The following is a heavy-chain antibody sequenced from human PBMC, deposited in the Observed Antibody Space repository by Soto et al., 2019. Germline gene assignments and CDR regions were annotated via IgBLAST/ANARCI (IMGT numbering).Heavy chain of an antibody. D-gene: IGHD2-2*01. Sequence: EVQLLESGGGLVQPGGSLRLSCAASGFTFSSYAMSWVRQAPGKGLEWVSAINSRGGSTYYADSVKGRFTISSDSSKNTLYLQMNSLRAEDTAVYYCATDRSSTSCYAFDYWGQGPLVTVSS. CDR2: INSRGGST. J-gene: IGHJ4*02. V-gene: IGHV3-23*01. CDR1: GFTFSSYA. CDR3: ATDRSSTSCYAFDY.